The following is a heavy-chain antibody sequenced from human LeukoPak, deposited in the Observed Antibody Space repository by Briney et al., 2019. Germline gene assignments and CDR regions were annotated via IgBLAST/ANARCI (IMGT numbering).Heavy chain of an antibody. CDR2: IKQDGSEK. V-gene: IGHV3-7*01. CDR1: GFTFSSYW. CDR3: ARVVTTVYTAFDI. J-gene: IGHJ3*02. Sequence: GGSLRLFCAASGFTFSSYWMSWVRQSPGKGLEGVANIKQDGSEKYYVDSVKGRFTISRDNAKNSLYLQMNSLRAEDTAVYYCARVVTTVYTAFDIWGQGTMVTVSS. D-gene: IGHD4-17*01.